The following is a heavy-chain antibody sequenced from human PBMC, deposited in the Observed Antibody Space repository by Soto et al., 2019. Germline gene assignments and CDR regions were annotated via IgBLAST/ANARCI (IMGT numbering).Heavy chain of an antibody. D-gene: IGHD6-13*01. V-gene: IGHV4-4*02. J-gene: IGHJ3*01. CDR2: IYYNQNT. Sequence: QVQLQESGPGLVKPSGTLSLTCAVSGGVISGSHWWSWVRQPPGRPLEWIAEIYYNQNTNYNPSLRSRVTISVDKSKNQFSLKLISVTAADTAMYYCAGDPVAASGTAFDVWGQGTMVTVPS. CDR3: AGDPVAASGTAFDV. CDR1: GGVISGSHW.